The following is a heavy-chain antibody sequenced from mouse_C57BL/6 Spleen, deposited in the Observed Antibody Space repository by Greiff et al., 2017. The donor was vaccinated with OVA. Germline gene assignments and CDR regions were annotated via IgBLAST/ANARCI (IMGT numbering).Heavy chain of an antibody. CDR3: ARGTITTGYFDY. V-gene: IGHV3-6*01. J-gene: IGHJ2*01. CDR2: ISYDGSN. CDR1: GYSITSGYY. Sequence: EVKLVESGPGLVKPSQSLSLTCSVTGYSITSGYYWNWIRQFPGNKLEWMGYISYDGSNNYNPSLKNRISITRDTSKNQFFLKLNSVTTEDTATYYCARGTITTGYFDYWGQGTTLTVSS. D-gene: IGHD1-1*01.